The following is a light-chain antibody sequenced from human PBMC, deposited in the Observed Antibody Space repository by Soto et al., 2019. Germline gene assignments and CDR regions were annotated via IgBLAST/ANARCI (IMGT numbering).Light chain of an antibody. V-gene: IGLV2-8*01. CDR1: SSDVGANNY. CDR3: SSFAGSKV. J-gene: IGLJ2*01. Sequence: QSALTQPPSASASPGQSVTISCTGSSSDVGANNYVSWYQQHPGKAPKLMIYEVSKRPSGVPDRFSGSKSGNTASLTVSGLQAEDEADYYCSSFAGSKVFGGGTKLTVL. CDR2: EVS.